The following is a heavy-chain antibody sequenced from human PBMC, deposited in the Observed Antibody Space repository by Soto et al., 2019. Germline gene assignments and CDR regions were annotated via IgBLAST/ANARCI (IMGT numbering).Heavy chain of an antibody. CDR1: GFTFSSYA. D-gene: IGHD3-9*01. CDR3: VKDQTVSSAYYDILTGPLYFDY. V-gene: IGHV3-64D*06. J-gene: IGHJ4*02. CDR2: ISSNGGST. Sequence: GSLRLSCSASGFTFSSYAMHWVRQAPGKGLEYVSAISSNGGSTYYADSVKGRFTISRDNSKNTLYLQMSSLRAEDTAVYYCVKDQTVSSAYYDILTGPLYFDYWGQGTLVTVPS.